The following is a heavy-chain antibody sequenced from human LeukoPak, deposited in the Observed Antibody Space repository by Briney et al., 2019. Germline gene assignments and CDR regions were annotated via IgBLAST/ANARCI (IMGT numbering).Heavy chain of an antibody. D-gene: IGHD4-17*01. CDR3: ARGGYGDSLEPDLPDDY. CDR1: GFTFSSYE. J-gene: IGHJ4*02. Sequence: PGGSLRLSCAASGFTFSSYEMNWVRQAPGKGLEWVSYISSSGSTIYYADSVKGRFTISRDNAKNSLYLQMNSLRAEDTAVYCCARGGYGDSLEPDLPDDYWGQGTLVTVSS. CDR2: ISSSGSTI. V-gene: IGHV3-48*03.